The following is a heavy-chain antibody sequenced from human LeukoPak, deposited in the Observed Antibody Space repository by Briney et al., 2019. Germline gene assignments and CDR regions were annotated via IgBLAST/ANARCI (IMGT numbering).Heavy chain of an antibody. D-gene: IGHD3-9*01. J-gene: IGHJ4*02. CDR1: GFTFSSYA. CDR2: IKSKTDGGTT. CDR3: TTIRPDYDILTGYVYYFDY. V-gene: IGHV3-15*01. Sequence: PGRSLRLSCAASGFTFSSYAMHWVRQAPGKGLEWVGRIKSKTDGGTTDYAAPVKGRFTISRDDSKNTLYLQMNSLKTEDTAVYYCTTIRPDYDILTGYVYYFDYWGQGTLVTVSS.